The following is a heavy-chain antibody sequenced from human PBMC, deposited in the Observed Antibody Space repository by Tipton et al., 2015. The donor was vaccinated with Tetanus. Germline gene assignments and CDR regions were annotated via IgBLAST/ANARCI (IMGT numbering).Heavy chain of an antibody. CDR3: ARGTDDY. D-gene: IGHD2-2*01. J-gene: IGHJ4*02. CDR2: IFHSGST. CDR1: GASLRGGDYH. V-gene: IGHV4-61*08. Sequence: GLVKPSETLSLTCTVSGASLRGGDYHWSWIREPPGKGLEWIAYIFHSGSTNYSPSLKSRVAISMDTSKNQISLKLSSVTAADTAVYYCARGTDDYWGQGTLVTVSS.